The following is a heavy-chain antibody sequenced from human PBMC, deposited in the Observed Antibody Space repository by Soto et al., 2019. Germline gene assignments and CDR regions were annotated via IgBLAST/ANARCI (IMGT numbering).Heavy chain of an antibody. CDR2: ISSSSSTI. V-gene: IGHV3-48*02. D-gene: IGHD3-3*01. Sequence: EVQLVESGGGLVQPGGSLRLSCAASGFTFSSYSMNWVRQAPGKGLEWVSYISSSSSTIYYADSVKGRFTISRDNAKNSLYLQMNSLRDGDTAVYICPRADFSSSYYLGYWAKGTLSTAS. J-gene: IGHJ4*02. CDR3: PRADFSSSYYLGY. CDR1: GFTFSSYS.